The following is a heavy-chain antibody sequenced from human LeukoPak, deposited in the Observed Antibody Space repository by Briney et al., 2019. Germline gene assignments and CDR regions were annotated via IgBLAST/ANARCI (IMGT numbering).Heavy chain of an antibody. CDR1: GFTFSSYA. CDR3: ARTTELGIPFDY. V-gene: IGHV3-30-3*01. Sequence: GESLRLSCAASGFTFSSYAMHWVRQAPGKGLEWVAVISYDGSNKYYADSVKGRFTISRDNSKNTLYLQMNSLRAEDTAVYYCARTTELGIPFDYWGQGTLVTVSS. D-gene: IGHD7-27*01. J-gene: IGHJ4*02. CDR2: ISYDGSNK.